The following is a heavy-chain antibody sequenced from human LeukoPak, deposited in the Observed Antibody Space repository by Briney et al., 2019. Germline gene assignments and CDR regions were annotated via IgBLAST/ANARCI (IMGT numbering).Heavy chain of an antibody. Sequence: GGSLRLSCAASGFTFSSYSMNWVRQAPGKGLEWVSYISSSSTIYYADSVKGRFTISRDNSKNTLYLQMNSLRAEDTAVYYCAKDGSPVLLWFGGLYPSDAFDIWGQGTMVTVSS. CDR1: GFTFSSYS. CDR2: ISSSSTI. J-gene: IGHJ3*02. D-gene: IGHD3-10*01. V-gene: IGHV3-48*01. CDR3: AKDGSPVLLWFGGLYPSDAFDI.